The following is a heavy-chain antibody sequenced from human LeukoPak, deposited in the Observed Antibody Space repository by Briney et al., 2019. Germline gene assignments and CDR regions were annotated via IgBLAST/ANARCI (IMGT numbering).Heavy chain of an antibody. V-gene: IGHV3-48*03. CDR3: AREDSSGKTLDY. Sequence: GRSLRLSCAASGFNFDDYAMHWVRQAPGKGLEWVSYISSSGSTIYYADSVKGRFTISRDNAKNSLDLQMNSLRAEDTAVYYCAREDSSGKTLDYWGQGTLVTVSS. CDR1: GFNFDDYA. J-gene: IGHJ4*02. D-gene: IGHD6-19*01. CDR2: ISSSGSTI.